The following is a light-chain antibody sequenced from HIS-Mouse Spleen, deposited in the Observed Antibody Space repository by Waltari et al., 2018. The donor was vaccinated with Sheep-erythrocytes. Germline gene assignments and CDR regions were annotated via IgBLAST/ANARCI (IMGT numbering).Light chain of an antibody. V-gene: IGLV1-40*01. CDR2: GNS. CDR3: QSYDSSLSGSV. CDR1: SSNIGAGYD. J-gene: IGLJ2*01. Sequence: QSVLTQPPSVSGAPGQRVTIPCPGISSNIGAGYDVPWYQQLPGTAPKLLIYGNSNRPSGVPDRFSGSKSGTSASLAITGLQAEDEADYYCQSYDSSLSGSVFGGGTKLTVL.